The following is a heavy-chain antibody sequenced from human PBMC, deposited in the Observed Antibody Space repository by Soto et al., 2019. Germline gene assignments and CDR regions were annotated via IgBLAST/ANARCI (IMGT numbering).Heavy chain of an antibody. D-gene: IGHD4-4*01. CDR2: ISGSGGST. CDR3: AKGEAVINHYYYYYGMDV. CDR1: GFTFSSYA. Sequence: PGGSLRLSCAASGFTFSSYAMSWVRQAPGKGLEWVSAISGSGGSTYYADSVKGRFTISRDNSKNTLYLQMNSLRAEDTAVYYCAKGEAVINHYYYYYGMDVWGQGTTVTVSS. J-gene: IGHJ6*02. V-gene: IGHV3-23*01.